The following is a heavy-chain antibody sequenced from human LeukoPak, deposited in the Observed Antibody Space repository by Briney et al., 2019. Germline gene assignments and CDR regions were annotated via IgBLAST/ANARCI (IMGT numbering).Heavy chain of an antibody. Sequence: GASVKVSCKASGYTFTGYYMHWVRQAPGQGLEWMGWINPSSGGTNYAQKFQGRVTMTRDTSISTAYMELSRLRSDDTAVYYCARVSSQDIVAAPIDYWGQGTLVTVSS. CDR3: ARVSSQDIVAAPIDY. CDR2: INPSSGGT. V-gene: IGHV1-2*02. J-gene: IGHJ4*02. D-gene: IGHD5-12*01. CDR1: GYTFTGYY.